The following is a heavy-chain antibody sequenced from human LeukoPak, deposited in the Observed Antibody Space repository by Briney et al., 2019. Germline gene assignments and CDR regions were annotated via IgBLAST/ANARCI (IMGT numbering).Heavy chain of an antibody. D-gene: IGHD6-13*01. CDR3: ARIAAAIDY. J-gene: IGHJ4*02. Sequence: GGSLRLSCAASGFTFSSYSMNWVRQAPGKGLEWVSYISGSSSTIYYADSVKGRFTISRDNAKNSLYLQMNSLRAEDTAVYYCARIAAAIDYWGQGTLVTDSS. V-gene: IGHV3-48*04. CDR2: ISGSSSTI. CDR1: GFTFSSYS.